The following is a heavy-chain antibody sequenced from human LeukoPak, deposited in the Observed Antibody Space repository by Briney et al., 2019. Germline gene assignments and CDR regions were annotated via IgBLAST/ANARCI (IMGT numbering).Heavy chain of an antibody. CDR2: ISADNGNT. J-gene: IGHJ4*02. Sequence: ASVTVSCKASGYTFTTYGISWVRQAPGQGGEWMGWISADNGNTNYAQKFQGIIIMTTDTSTSTAFMEMKSLKSDDTAVYYCARGSLRFLECSAYYWGQGTLVTVSS. D-gene: IGHD3-3*01. CDR3: ARGSLRFLECSAYY. CDR1: GYTFTTYG. V-gene: IGHV1-18*01.